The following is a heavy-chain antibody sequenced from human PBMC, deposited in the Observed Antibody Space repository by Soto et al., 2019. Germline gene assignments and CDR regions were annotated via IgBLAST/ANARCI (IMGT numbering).Heavy chain of an antibody. CDR2: MYDIRSA. V-gene: IGHV4-61*08. CDR1: GGSISSCGYS. Sequence: QVQLQESGPGLVKPSETLSLTCTVSGGSISSCGYSWSWIRPPPGQGLEWIGYMYDIRSAKYNPPLTSGDTMSADSSKRQFSLKLRSVTAADTAVYYCAGETGGSYFDPWGQGALVTVSS. CDR3: AGETGGSYFDP. D-gene: IGHD3-10*01. J-gene: IGHJ5*02.